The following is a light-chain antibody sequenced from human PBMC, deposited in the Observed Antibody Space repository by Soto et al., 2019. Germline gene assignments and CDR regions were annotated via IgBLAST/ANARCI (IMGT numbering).Light chain of an antibody. V-gene: IGLV2-14*01. Sequence: SALTQPASVSGSPGQSITISCTGTSSDVGDYNYVSWYQQYPGKAPKLMIHEVTNRPSGVSNRFSGSKSGNTASLTISGLRAEDEADYYCSSYTSGSTLLFGNGTKVTVL. CDR2: EVT. CDR1: SSDVGDYNY. J-gene: IGLJ1*01. CDR3: SSYTSGSTLL.